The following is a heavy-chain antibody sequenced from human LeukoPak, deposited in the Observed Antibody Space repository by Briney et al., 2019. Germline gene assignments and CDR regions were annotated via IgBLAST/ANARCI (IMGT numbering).Heavy chain of an antibody. D-gene: IGHD3-10*01. CDR3: ARDRYYGSGSYPHDY. Sequence: PGGSLRLSCTASGFSFRTYNLHWVRQAPGKGLEWVAVIWYDGSNKYYADSVKGRFTISRDNSKNTLYLQMNSLRAEDTAVYYCARDRYYGSGSYPHDYWGQGTLVTVSS. CDR1: GFSFRTYN. CDR2: IWYDGSNK. V-gene: IGHV3-33*01. J-gene: IGHJ4*02.